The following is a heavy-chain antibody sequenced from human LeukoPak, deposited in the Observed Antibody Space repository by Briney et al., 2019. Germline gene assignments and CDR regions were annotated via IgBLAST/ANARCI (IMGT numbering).Heavy chain of an antibody. J-gene: IGHJ4*02. V-gene: IGHV1-18*01. D-gene: IGHD6-19*01. CDR3: ARGYSSGWYVY. CDR2: ISAYNGNT. Sequence: GASVKVSCKASGYTFTSGGISGWRQAPGQGLEWMGWISAYNGNTNYAQKLQGRVTITTDTSTSTAYMELRSLRSDDTAVYSCARGYSSGWYVYWGQGTLVTVSS. CDR1: GYTFTSGG.